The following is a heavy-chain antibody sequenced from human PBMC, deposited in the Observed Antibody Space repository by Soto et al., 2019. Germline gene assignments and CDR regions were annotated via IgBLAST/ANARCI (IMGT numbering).Heavy chain of an antibody. CDR1: GFTFSSYS. J-gene: IGHJ6*02. CDR3: NIVVVVAASCYYGMDV. D-gene: IGHD2-15*01. V-gene: IGHV3-21*01. Sequence: EVQLVESGGGLVKPGGSLRLSCAASGFTFSSYSMNWVRQAPGQGLEWVSSISSSSSYIYYADSVKGRFTISRDNAKNSLYLQMHSLRAEDTAGYYCNIVVVVAASCYYGMDVWGQGTTVTVSS. CDR2: ISSSSSYI.